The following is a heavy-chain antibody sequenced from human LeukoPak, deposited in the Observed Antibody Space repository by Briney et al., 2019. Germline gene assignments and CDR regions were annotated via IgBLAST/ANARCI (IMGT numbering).Heavy chain of an antibody. D-gene: IGHD3-3*01. V-gene: IGHV4-34*01. Sequence: INHIGSTNYNPSLKSRVTISVDTSKNQFSLKLSSVTAADTAVYYCARASYRLRFLNWFDPWGQGTLVTVSS. CDR2: INHIGST. CDR3: ARASYRLRFLNWFDP. J-gene: IGHJ5*02.